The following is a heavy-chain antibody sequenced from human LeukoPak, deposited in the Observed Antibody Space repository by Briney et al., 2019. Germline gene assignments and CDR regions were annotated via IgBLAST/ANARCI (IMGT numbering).Heavy chain of an antibody. CDR1: GLTFRSFW. CDR3: ARERDGRFFDY. V-gene: IGHV3-7*01. D-gene: IGHD5-24*01. Sequence: GGSLRLSCAASGLTFRSFWMSWVRQAPGKGLEWVANINQDGSEKYFVDSVKGRFTISRDNSKNSLHLQMNTLRGEDTAVYYCARERDGRFFDYWGQGTLVTVSS. J-gene: IGHJ4*02. CDR2: INQDGSEK.